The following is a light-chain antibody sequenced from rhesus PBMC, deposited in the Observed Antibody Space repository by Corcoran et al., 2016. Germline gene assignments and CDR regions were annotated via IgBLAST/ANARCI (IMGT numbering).Light chain of an antibody. CDR1: QGISSW. J-gene: IGKJ2*01. Sequence: DIQMTQSPSSLSASVGDRVTITCRASQGISSWLAWYQQKPGKAPNLRIYKAYSLQSGAPSRFSGNGARADCTLTISSLQPEDFATYYCKQYDSAPYSFGQGTKVAIK. V-gene: IGKV1-21*01. CDR2: KAY. CDR3: KQYDSAPYS.